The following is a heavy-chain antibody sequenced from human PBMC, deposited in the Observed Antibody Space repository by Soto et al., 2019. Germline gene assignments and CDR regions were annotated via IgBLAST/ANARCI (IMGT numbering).Heavy chain of an antibody. D-gene: IGHD2-8*01. Sequence: HPGGSLRLSCAASGFTLSGYNMSWVRQAPGKGLEWLSAVSGSDNITYSADSVKCRFTIARDNAKNTLYLEMKSLRAVDTAVYYCAKWPITYLPVYAPFDYWGQGTLVTVSS. V-gene: IGHV3-23*01. J-gene: IGHJ4*02. CDR3: AKWPITYLPVYAPFDY. CDR1: GFTLSGYN. CDR2: VSGSDNIT.